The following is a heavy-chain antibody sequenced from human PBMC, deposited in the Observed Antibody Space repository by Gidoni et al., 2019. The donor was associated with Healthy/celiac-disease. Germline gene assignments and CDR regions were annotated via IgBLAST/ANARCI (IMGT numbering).Heavy chain of an antibody. CDR2: LIQIFGSA. V-gene: IGHV1-69*01. CDR3: ARAAAARRGEAPNPEDY. D-gene: IGHD6-6*01. CDR1: GGTFSSYA. Sequence: QVPPVQSGASVKKPGSSVTVSCKASGGTFSSYAISWVRQAPGQGLEWMGGLIQIFGSANYAQKFQGRVTITADESTSTAYMGLSSLRSEDTAVYYCARAAAARRGEAPNPEDYWGQGTLVTVSS. J-gene: IGHJ4*02.